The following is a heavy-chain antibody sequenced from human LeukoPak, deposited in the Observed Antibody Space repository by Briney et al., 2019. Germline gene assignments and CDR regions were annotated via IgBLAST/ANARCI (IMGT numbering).Heavy chain of an antibody. D-gene: IGHD3-3*01. J-gene: IGHJ4*02. Sequence: ASVRVSCKASGYTFTSYGISWVRQAPGQGLEWMGWISAYNGNTNYAQKLQGRVTMTTDTSTSTAYMELRSLRSDDTAVYYCARMLYDFWRGYYALGYWGQGTLVTVSS. CDR1: GYTFTSYG. CDR2: ISAYNGNT. CDR3: ARMLYDFWRGYYALGY. V-gene: IGHV1-18*01.